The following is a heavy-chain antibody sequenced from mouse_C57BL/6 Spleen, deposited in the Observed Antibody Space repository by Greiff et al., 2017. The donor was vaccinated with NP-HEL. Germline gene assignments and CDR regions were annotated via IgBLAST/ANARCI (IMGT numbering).Heavy chain of an antibody. Sequence: QVQLKQPGAELVMPGASVKLSCKASGYTFTSYWMHWVKQRPGQGLEWIGEIDPSDSYTNYNQKFKGKATLTVDKSSSTAYMQLSSLTSEDSAVYYCARGNYGNPFAYWGQGTLVTVSA. D-gene: IGHD2-1*01. J-gene: IGHJ3*01. CDR1: GYTFTSYW. CDR3: ARGNYGNPFAY. CDR2: IDPSDSYT. V-gene: IGHV1-69*01.